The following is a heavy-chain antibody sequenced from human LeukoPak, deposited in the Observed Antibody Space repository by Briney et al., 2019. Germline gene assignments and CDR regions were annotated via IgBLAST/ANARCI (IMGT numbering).Heavy chain of an antibody. D-gene: IGHD5-18*01. J-gene: IGHJ4*02. Sequence: ASVKVSCKASGYTFTSYGISWVRQAPGQGLEWMGWISAYNGNTNYAQKLQGRVTMTTDTSTSTAYVELRSLRSDDTAVYYCARRRGYSYGYEDYWGQGTLVTVSS. CDR1: GYTFTSYG. CDR2: ISAYNGNT. V-gene: IGHV1-18*01. CDR3: ARRRGYSYGYEDY.